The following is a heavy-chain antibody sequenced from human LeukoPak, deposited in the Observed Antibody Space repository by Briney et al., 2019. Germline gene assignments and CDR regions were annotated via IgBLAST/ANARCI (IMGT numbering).Heavy chain of an antibody. CDR1: GYSISSGYY. D-gene: IGHD5/OR15-5a*01. V-gene: IGHV4-38-2*02. Sequence: SETLSLTCTVSGYSISSGYYWAWIRQPPGKGLEWIGSFYHSWSTYYNPSLKSRVTISVDTSKNQFSLKLSSVTAADTAVYYCARGSVQDYWGQGTLVTVSS. CDR2: FYHSWST. CDR3: ARGSVQDY. J-gene: IGHJ4*02.